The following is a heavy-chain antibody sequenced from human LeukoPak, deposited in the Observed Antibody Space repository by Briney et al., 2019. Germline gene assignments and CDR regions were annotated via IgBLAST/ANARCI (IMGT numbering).Heavy chain of an antibody. Sequence: ASVKVSCKASGYTFTGYYMHWVRQAPGQGLEWMGWINPNSGGTNYAQKFQGWVTMTRDTSTSTVYMELSSLRSEDTAVYYCARDRYYGSGSPDYWGQGTLVTVSS. CDR2: INPNSGGT. CDR3: ARDRYYGSGSPDY. J-gene: IGHJ4*02. CDR1: GYTFTGYY. D-gene: IGHD3-10*01. V-gene: IGHV1-2*04.